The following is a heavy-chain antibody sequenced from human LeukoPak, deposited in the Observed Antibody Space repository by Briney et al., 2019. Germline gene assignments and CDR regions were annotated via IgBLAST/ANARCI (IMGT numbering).Heavy chain of an antibody. CDR3: AKNLRGTRDYFDY. D-gene: IGHD2/OR15-2a*01. Sequence: ASVKVSCKASGYTFTSYYMHWVRQAPGQGLEWMGIINPSGGSTSYAQKFQGRVTMTRDTSTSTVYMELSSLRAEDTAVYYCAKNLRGTRDYFDYWGQGTLVTVSS. J-gene: IGHJ4*02. CDR2: INPSGGST. V-gene: IGHV1-46*01. CDR1: GYTFTSYY.